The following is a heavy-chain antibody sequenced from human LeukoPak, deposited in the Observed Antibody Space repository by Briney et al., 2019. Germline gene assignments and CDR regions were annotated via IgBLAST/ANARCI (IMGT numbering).Heavy chain of an antibody. D-gene: IGHD3-16*01. CDR2: VNSDGSGT. V-gene: IGHV3-74*01. J-gene: IGHJ4*02. CDR3: VCLGLGGLSLD. CDR1: GFTFSRYS. Sequence: GGSLRLSCAASGFTFSRYSMHWVRQAPGKGLVWVSHVNSDGSGTHYADSVKGRFTISRDNAKNTLYLQMNSLRVEDKAVYYCVCLGLGGLSLDWGQGTLVTVSS.